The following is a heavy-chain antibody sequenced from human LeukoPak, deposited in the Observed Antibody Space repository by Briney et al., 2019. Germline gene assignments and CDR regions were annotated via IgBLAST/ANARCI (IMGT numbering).Heavy chain of an antibody. Sequence: ASVKVTCKASGYTFTSYDINWVRQAPGQGLEWMGWMNPNSGNTGYAQKFQGRVTMTRNTTISTAYMQLSSLSSDDTAVYSSARFRGNIAAAGDYWGQGTLVTVSS. J-gene: IGHJ4*02. CDR1: GYTFTSYD. CDR3: ARFRGNIAAAGDY. D-gene: IGHD6-13*01. V-gene: IGHV1-8*01. CDR2: MNPNSGNT.